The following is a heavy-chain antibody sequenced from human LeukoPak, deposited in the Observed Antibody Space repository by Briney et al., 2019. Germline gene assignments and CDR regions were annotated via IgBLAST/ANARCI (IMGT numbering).Heavy chain of an antibody. CDR1: GGSISSSSYY. Sequence: PSETLSLTCTVSGGSISSSSYYWGWIRPPPGKGLEWIGSIYYSGSTYYNPSLKSRVTISVDTSKNQFSLKLSSVTAADTAVYYCARGVGYYYYYMDVWGKGTTVTVSS. V-gene: IGHV4-39*07. J-gene: IGHJ6*03. CDR2: IYYSGST. CDR3: ARGVGYYYYYMDV.